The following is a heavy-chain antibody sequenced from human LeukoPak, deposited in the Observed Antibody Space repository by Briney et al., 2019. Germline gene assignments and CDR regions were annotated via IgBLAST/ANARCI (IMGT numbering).Heavy chain of an antibody. CDR1: GGSTNTYY. Sequence: PSETLSLTCTVSGGSTNTYYWSWIRQPPGKGLEWIGFLYSSGSTDYNLSLKSRVTISVDTSKNQFSLKLSSVTAADTAVYYCARGHYYGSGSYLDYFDYWGQGTLVTVSS. V-gene: IGHV4-59*12. D-gene: IGHD3-10*01. CDR2: LYSSGST. J-gene: IGHJ4*02. CDR3: ARGHYYGSGSYLDYFDY.